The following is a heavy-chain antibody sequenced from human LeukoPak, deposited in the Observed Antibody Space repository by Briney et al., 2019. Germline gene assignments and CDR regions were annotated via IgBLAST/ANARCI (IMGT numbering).Heavy chain of an antibody. Sequence: QASETLSLTCTVSGGSISSYYWSWIRQPPGKGLEWIGYINYSGTTNYNPYLKSRATISVDTSKNQFSLKLSSVTAADTAVYYCAKIDRGYSSGWSRFDPWGQGTLVTVSS. D-gene: IGHD6-19*01. CDR3: AKIDRGYSSGWSRFDP. V-gene: IGHV4-59*03. CDR2: INYSGTT. J-gene: IGHJ5*02. CDR1: GGSISSYY.